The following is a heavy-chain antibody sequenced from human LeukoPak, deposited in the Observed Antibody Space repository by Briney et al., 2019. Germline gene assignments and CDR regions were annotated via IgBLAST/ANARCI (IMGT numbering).Heavy chain of an antibody. V-gene: IGHV1-69*05. CDR3: ARGGYYDSSGYSYYFDY. CDR1: GGTFSSYA. Sequence: SVKVSCKASGGTFSSYAISWVRQAPGQGLEWMGGIIPIFGTANYAQKFQGRVTTTTDESTSTAYMELSSLRSEDTAVYYCARGGYYDSSGYSYYFDYWGQGTLVTVSS. J-gene: IGHJ4*02. CDR2: IIPIFGTA. D-gene: IGHD3-22*01.